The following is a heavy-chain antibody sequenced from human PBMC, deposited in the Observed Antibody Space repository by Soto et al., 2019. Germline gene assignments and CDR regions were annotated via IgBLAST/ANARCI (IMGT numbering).Heavy chain of an antibody. J-gene: IGHJ2*01. CDR2: LYYGRSA. CDR3: ARGWGGYFDL. Sequence: SETLSLTCAVSGDSISSYYCMWIRQPPGKGLESIGYLYYGRSANYNPSLKSRVTLSVDTSTNQFSLKLSSVTAADTAVYYCARGWGGYFDLWGLGTLVTVSS. D-gene: IGHD1-26*01. V-gene: IGHV4-59*01. CDR1: GDSISSYY.